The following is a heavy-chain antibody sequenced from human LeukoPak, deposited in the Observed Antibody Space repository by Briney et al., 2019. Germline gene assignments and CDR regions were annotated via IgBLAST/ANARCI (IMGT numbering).Heavy chain of an antibody. V-gene: IGHV4-38-2*02. Sequence: SETLSLTCTVSGYSISSGYYWGLIRPPPGKGLEWIGSIYHSGSTYYNPTLKSRVTISVDTSRNRLSLRLSSVTAADTAVYYCARDLMRRDAFDIWGQGTMVTVSS. CDR1: GYSISSGYY. CDR2: IYHSGST. CDR3: ARDLMRRDAFDI. J-gene: IGHJ3*02. D-gene: IGHD3-9*01.